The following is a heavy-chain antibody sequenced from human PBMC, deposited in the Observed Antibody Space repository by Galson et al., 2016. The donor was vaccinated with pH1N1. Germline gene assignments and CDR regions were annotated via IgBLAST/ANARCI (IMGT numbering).Heavy chain of an antibody. CDR1: GYSIRNGYF. D-gene: IGHD3-22*01. Sequence: SETLSLTCAVSGYSIRNGYFSGWIRQPPGQGLEWIGIIYHSGTTYYNPSLESRVTISVDTSKNQFSLKVKSVTAADTAVYYCARHPSYYDSSGYYFDYWGQGILVTVSS. CDR3: ARHPSYYDSSGYYFDY. V-gene: IGHV4-38-2*01. CDR2: IYHSGTT. J-gene: IGHJ4*02.